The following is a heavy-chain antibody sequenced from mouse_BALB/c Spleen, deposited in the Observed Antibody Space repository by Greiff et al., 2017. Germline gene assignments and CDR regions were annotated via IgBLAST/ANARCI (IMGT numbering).Heavy chain of an antibody. CDR3: ARGYYYAMDD. Sequence: EVKLMESGGGLVKPGGSLKLSCAASGFTFSDYYMYWVRQTPEKRLEWVATISDGGSYTYYPDSVKGRFTISRDNAKNNLYLQMSSLKSEDTAMYYCARGYYYAMDDWGQGTSVTVSS. CDR1: GFTFSDYY. J-gene: IGHJ4*01. D-gene: IGHD2-12*01. V-gene: IGHV5-4*02. CDR2: ISDGGSYT.